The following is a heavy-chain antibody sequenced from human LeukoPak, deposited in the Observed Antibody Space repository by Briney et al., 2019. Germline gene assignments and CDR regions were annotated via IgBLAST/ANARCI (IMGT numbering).Heavy chain of an antibody. Sequence: SVNVSCKASGGTFSSYAISWVRQAPGQGLEWMGGISPIFGTANYAQKFQGRVTITADESTSTAYMELSSLRSEDTAVYYCASRICSGGSCGPFQHWGQGTLVTVSS. V-gene: IGHV1-69*01. J-gene: IGHJ1*01. D-gene: IGHD2-15*01. CDR3: ASRICSGGSCGPFQH. CDR1: GGTFSSYA. CDR2: ISPIFGTA.